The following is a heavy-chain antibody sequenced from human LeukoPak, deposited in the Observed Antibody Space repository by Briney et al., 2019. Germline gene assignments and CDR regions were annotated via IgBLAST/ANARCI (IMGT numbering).Heavy chain of an antibody. Sequence: AASVKVSCKASGYTFIDYYMHWVRQAPGQGLEWMGWINPNTGGTNSAQKFKGRVTMTRDTSISTAYMELSRLRSDDTAVYYCARVDTAMVAGGGDYWGQGTLVTVSS. V-gene: IGHV1-2*02. CDR1: GYTFIDYY. J-gene: IGHJ4*02. D-gene: IGHD5-18*01. CDR2: INPNTGGT. CDR3: ARVDTAMVAGGGDY.